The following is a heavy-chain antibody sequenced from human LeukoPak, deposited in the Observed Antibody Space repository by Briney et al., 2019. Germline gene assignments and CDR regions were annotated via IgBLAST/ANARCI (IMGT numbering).Heavy chain of an antibody. V-gene: IGHV3-53*01. CDR2: IYSGGST. CDR1: GFTVSSNY. J-gene: IGHJ4*02. CDR3: ARDSGGYTRGLFDY. D-gene: IGHD5-12*01. Sequence: GGSLRLSCAASGFTVSSNYMGWVRQAPGKGLEWVSVIYSGGSTYYADSVKGRFTISRDNSKNTLYLQMNSLRAEDTAVYYCARDSGGYTRGLFDYWGQGTLVTVSS.